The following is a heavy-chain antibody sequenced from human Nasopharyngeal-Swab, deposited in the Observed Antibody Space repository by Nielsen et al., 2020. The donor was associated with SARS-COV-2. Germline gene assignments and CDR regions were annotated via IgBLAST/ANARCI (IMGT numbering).Heavy chain of an antibody. V-gene: IGHV1-2*06. D-gene: IGHD2/OR15-2a*01. Sequence: WVRQAPGQGLEWMGRINPNSGGTNYAQKFQGRVTMTRDTSISTAYMELSRLRSDDTAVYYCARVWQDFYNWFDPWGQGTLVTVSS. CDR2: INPNSGGT. CDR3: ARVWQDFYNWFDP. J-gene: IGHJ5*02.